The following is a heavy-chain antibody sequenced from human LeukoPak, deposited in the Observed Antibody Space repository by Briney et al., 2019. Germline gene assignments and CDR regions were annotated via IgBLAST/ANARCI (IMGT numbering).Heavy chain of an antibody. D-gene: IGHD4/OR15-4a*01. Sequence: GGSLRLSCAASGFTFSGYSMNWVRQAPGKGLEWVSSISTSSSSLYYADSVKGRFTISRGNSKNTLYLQMNSLRAEDTAVYYCARRAGAYSHPYDYWGQGTLVTVSS. CDR2: ISTSSSSL. V-gene: IGHV3-21*04. CDR1: GFTFSGYS. J-gene: IGHJ4*02. CDR3: ARRAGAYSHPYDY.